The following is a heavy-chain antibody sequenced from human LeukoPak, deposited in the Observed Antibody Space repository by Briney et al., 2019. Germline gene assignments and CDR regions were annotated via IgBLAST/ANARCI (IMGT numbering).Heavy chain of an antibody. CDR2: ISSSSSTI. CDR1: GFTFSSYS. Sequence: GGSLRLSCAASGFTFSSYSMNWVRQAPGKGLEWVSYISSSSSTIYYADSVKGRFTISRDDAKNSLYLQMNNLRAEDTALYYCTRDRVVAFDIWGQGTMVTVSS. CDR3: TRDRVVAFDI. J-gene: IGHJ3*02. V-gene: IGHV3-48*04. D-gene: IGHD2-15*01.